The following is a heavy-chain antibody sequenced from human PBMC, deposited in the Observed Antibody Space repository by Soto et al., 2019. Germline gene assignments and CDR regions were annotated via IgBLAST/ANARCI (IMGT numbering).Heavy chain of an antibody. D-gene: IGHD4-17*01. CDR1: GYTFTSYA. Sequence: ASVKVSCKASGYTFTSYAMHWVRQAPGQRLEWMGWINAGNGNTKYSQKFQGRVTITRDTSASTAYMELSSLRSEDTAVYYCARGNNYGDRGAPKYFQHWGRGTLVTVSS. V-gene: IGHV1-3*01. J-gene: IGHJ1*01. CDR3: ARGNNYGDRGAPKYFQH. CDR2: INAGNGNT.